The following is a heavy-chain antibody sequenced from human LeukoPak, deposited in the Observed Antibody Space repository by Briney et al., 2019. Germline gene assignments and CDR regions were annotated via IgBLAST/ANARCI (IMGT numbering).Heavy chain of an antibody. CDR1: GFTFSSYS. J-gene: IGHJ3*02. CDR3: AKDNFDSSGTQYDAFDT. CDR2: ISSSSSYI. D-gene: IGHD3-22*01. Sequence: GGSLRLSCAASGFTFSSYSMNWVRQVPGKGLEWVSSISSSSSYIYYADSVKGRFTISRDNAKNSLYLQMNSLRAEDTAVYYCAKDNFDSSGTQYDAFDTWGQGTMVTVSS. V-gene: IGHV3-21*04.